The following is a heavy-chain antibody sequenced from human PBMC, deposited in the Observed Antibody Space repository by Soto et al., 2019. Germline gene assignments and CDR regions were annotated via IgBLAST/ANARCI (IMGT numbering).Heavy chain of an antibody. J-gene: IGHJ4*02. V-gene: IGHV4-39*01. Sequence: PSETLSLTCTVFGGSISSSNYYWGWIRQPPGKGLEWIGSGYYSGSTFYNPSLKSRGAISVDTSKNQFSLKLSSVTAAETAVYYCATEETGPFGGAQVYWGQG. CDR2: GYYSGST. CDR3: ATEETGPFGGAQVY. CDR1: GGSISSSNYY. D-gene: IGHD3-16*01.